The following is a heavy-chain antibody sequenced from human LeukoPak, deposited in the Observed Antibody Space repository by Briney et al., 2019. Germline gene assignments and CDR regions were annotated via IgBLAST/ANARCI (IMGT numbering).Heavy chain of an antibody. CDR2: IKQDGSEE. CDR3: ARPYSNGWSDFDY. Sequence: PGGSLRLSCAASGFTFSSYWMSWVRQAPGKGLEWVANIKQDGSEEYYVDSVKGRFTISRDNAKNSLYLQMNSLRAKDTAVYYCARPYSNGWSDFDYWGQGTLVTVSS. J-gene: IGHJ4*02. D-gene: IGHD6-19*01. CDR1: GFTFSSYW. V-gene: IGHV3-7*04.